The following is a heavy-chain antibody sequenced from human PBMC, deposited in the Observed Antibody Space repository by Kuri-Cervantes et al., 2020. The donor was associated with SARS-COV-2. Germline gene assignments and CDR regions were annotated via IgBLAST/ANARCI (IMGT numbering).Heavy chain of an antibody. CDR1: EGTFFSYA. Sequence: ASVKVSCKASEGTFFSYAISWVRQAPGQGLEWMGWISAYNGNTNYAQKLQGRVTMTTDTSTSTAYMELRSLRSDDTAVYYCARQSTSAITIFGVVINGGWFDPWGQGTLVTVSS. D-gene: IGHD3-3*01. CDR2: ISAYNGNT. CDR3: ARQSTSAITIFGVVINGGWFDP. V-gene: IGHV1-18*01. J-gene: IGHJ5*02.